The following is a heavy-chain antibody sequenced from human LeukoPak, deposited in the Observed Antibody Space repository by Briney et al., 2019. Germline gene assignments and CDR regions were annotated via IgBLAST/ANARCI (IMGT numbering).Heavy chain of an antibody. D-gene: IGHD6-6*01. Sequence: GGSLRLSCAASGFTFSSSAMSWVRQAPGKGLEWVSFIYSDNTHYSDSVKGRFTISRDNSKNTLYLQMNSLRAEDTAVYYCAKDVGTAALFVFYFDLWGRGARVTVSS. CDR3: AKDVGTAALFVFYFDL. CDR2: IYSDNT. V-gene: IGHV3-23*03. J-gene: IGHJ2*01. CDR1: GFTFSSSA.